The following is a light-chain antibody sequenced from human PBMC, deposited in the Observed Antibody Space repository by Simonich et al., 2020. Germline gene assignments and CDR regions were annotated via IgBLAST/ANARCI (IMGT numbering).Light chain of an antibody. CDR2: KGS. Sequence: DVVMTQSPLSLPVTLGQPASISCRSSQSLVHSDGNTYLNWFQQRPGQSPRRLIYKGSTRDSGVPDRFSGSGSGTDFTLKISRVEAEDVGVYYCMQGTHWPPFTFGPGTKVDIK. CDR1: QSLVHSDGNTY. CDR3: MQGTHWPPFT. J-gene: IGKJ3*01. V-gene: IGKV2-30*02.